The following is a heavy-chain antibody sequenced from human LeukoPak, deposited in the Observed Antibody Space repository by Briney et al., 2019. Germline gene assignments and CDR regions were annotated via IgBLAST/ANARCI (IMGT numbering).Heavy chain of an antibody. CDR2: IWYDGSNK. CDR3: ATLSLYYYYGMDV. CDR1: GFTFSSYG. Sequence: GGSLRLSCAASGFTFSSYGMHWVRQAPGKGLEWVAVIWYDGSNKYYADSVKGRFTISRDNSKNTLYLQMNSLRAEDTAVYYCATLSLYYYYGMDVWGQGTTVTVSS. D-gene: IGHD3-3*02. J-gene: IGHJ6*02. V-gene: IGHV3-33*01.